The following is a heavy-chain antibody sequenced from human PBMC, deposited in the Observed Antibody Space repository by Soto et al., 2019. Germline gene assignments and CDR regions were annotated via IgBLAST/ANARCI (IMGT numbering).Heavy chain of an antibody. Sequence: QVQLVQSGAEVKKPGASVKVSCKASGYTFSSYALHWVRQAPGQRLEWMGWINAANGNVKYSQKSQGRVTITRDTSASTAYMELSSLRSEDTADYYCAREVAQFDPWRQVHLLTVSS. CDR2: INAANGNV. CDR1: GYTFSSYA. CDR3: AREVAQFDP. J-gene: IGHJ5*02. V-gene: IGHV1-3*01.